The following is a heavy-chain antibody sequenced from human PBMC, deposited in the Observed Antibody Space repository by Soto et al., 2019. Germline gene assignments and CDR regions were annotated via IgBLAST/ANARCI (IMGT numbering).Heavy chain of an antibody. CDR1: GYTFTSYG. J-gene: IGHJ5*02. V-gene: IGHV1-18*04. Sequence: GSVKVSFKASGYTFTSYGISWVRQAPGQGLEWMGWISAYNGNTNYAQKLQGRVTMTTDTSTSTAYMELRSLRSDDTAVYYCARWASLFNWFDPWGQGTLVTVSS. CDR2: ISAYNGNT. CDR3: ARWASLFNWFDP.